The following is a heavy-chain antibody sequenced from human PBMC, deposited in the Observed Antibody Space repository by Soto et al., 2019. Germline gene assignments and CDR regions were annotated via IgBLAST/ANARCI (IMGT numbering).Heavy chain of an antibody. J-gene: IGHJ6*02. CDR1: GASISSDNR. CDR2: ISQSGTT. D-gene: IGHD2-15*01. Sequence: SETLSLTCAVSGASISSDNRWTWVRQPPGEGLEWIGEISQSGTTKYNPSLASRLTISVDKSKNQFSLRLTSMTAADTAVYYWAKKVPAALRLYYFFGLDVWGQGTTVTVSS. V-gene: IGHV4-4*02. CDR3: AKKVPAALRLYYFFGLDV.